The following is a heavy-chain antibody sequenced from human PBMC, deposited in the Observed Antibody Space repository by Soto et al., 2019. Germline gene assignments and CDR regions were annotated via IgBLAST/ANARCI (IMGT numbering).Heavy chain of an antibody. V-gene: IGHV3-21*01. D-gene: IGHD3-16*01. CDR2: ISSSSSYI. CDR3: ARELGIKFYYYYYGMDV. Sequence: GGSLRLSCAASGFTFSSYSMNWVRQAPGKGLEWVSSISSSSSYIYYADSVKGRFTISRDNAKNSLYLQMNSLRAEDTAVYYCARELGIKFYYYYYGMDVWGQGTTVTVSS. J-gene: IGHJ6*02. CDR1: GFTFSSYS.